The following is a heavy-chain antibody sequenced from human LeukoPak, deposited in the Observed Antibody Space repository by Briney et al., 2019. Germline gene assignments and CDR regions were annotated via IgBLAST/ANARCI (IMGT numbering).Heavy chain of an antibody. J-gene: IGHJ3*02. CDR1: GGSISSSSYY. V-gene: IGHV4-39*07. Sequence: KSSETLSLTCTVSGGSISSSSYYWGWIRQPPGKGLEWIGSIYYSGSTNYNPSLKSRVTISVDTSKNQFSLKLSSVTAADTAVYYCARFCSSTSCYVGNDAFDIWGQGTMVTVSS. CDR2: IYYSGST. D-gene: IGHD2-2*01. CDR3: ARFCSSTSCYVGNDAFDI.